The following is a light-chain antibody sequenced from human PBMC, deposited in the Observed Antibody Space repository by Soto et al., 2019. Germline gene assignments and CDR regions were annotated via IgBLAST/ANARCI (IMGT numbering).Light chain of an antibody. Sequence: QPVLTQPPSVSASPGQKDTISCSGSSTNIGGNSVSWYQELPGTAPKLLIYDDNKRPSGIPDRFSGSKSGTSATLGITGFQTGDEADYYCGSWDSSLSAYVFGTGTKVTVL. CDR2: DDN. CDR1: STNIGGNS. J-gene: IGLJ1*01. CDR3: GSWDSSLSAYV. V-gene: IGLV1-51*01.